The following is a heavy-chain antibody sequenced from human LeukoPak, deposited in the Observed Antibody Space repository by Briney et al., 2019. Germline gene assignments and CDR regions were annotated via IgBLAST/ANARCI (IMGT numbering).Heavy chain of an antibody. CDR2: IIPILGIA. Sequence: SVKVSCKASGGTFSSYTISWVRQAPGQGLEWMGRIIPILGIANYAQKFQGRVTITADKSTSTAYMELSSLRSEDTAVYYCARDGVVRPPDCSSTSWPYNYYYGMDVWGQGTTVTVSS. D-gene: IGHD2-2*01. J-gene: IGHJ6*02. V-gene: IGHV1-69*02. CDR1: GGTFSSYT. CDR3: ARDGVVRPPDCSSTSWPYNYYYGMDV.